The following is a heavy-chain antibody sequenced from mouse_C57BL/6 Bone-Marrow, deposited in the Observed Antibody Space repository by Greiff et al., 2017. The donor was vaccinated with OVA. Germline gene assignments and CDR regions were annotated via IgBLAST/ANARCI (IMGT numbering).Heavy chain of an antibody. Sequence: EVQLQQSGPVLVKPGASVKMSCKASGYTFTDYYMNWVKQSHGKSLEWIGVINPYNGGTSYNQKFKGKATLPVDKSSSTAYMERNSLTSEDSAVYYCARGRGYYKGYYVDYWGQGTTLTVSS. CDR1: GYTFTDYY. D-gene: IGHD2-12*01. CDR2: INPYNGGT. V-gene: IGHV1-19*01. J-gene: IGHJ2*01. CDR3: ARGRGYYKGYYVDY.